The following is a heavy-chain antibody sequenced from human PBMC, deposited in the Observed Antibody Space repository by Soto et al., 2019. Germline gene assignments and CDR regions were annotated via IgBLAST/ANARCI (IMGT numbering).Heavy chain of an antibody. Sequence: EVHLVESGGGLVKPGGSLRVSCAASGFSFSNSWMNWVRQAPGKGLEWVGRVRSNSDGGTADYAAPVKGRFLISRDYSKNTLHLHMYSLATEDTGVYYCATPGYNSGYDLDYWGRGTLVTVSS. D-gene: IGHD3-22*01. CDR1: GFSFSNSW. J-gene: IGHJ4*02. CDR2: VRSNSDGGTA. V-gene: IGHV3-15*07. CDR3: ATPGYNSGYDLDY.